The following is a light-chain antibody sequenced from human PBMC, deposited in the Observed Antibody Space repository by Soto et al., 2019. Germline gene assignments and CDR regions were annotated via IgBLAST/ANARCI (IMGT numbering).Light chain of an antibody. CDR2: DVS. J-gene: IGLJ1*01. CDR3: SSSTTSNTHV. CDR1: SSDVGGYNF. Sequence: QSALTQPASVSGSPGQSITISCTGTSSDVGGYNFVSWYQQHPGKVPKLMIYDVSNRPSGVSNRFSGSKSGNTASLTISGLQAEDEADYYCSSSTTSNTHVFGTGTKVTVL. V-gene: IGLV2-14*03.